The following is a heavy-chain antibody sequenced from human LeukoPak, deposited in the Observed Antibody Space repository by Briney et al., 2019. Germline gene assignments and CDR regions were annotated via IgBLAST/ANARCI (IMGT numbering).Heavy chain of an antibody. J-gene: IGHJ4*02. V-gene: IGHV3-30*03. CDR2: ISYDGSNK. Sequence: GGSLRLSCAASEFSVGSNYMTWVRQAPGKGLEWVAVISYDGSNKYYADSVKGRFTISRDNSKNTLYLQMNSLRAEDTAVYYCARGPDYWGQGTLVTVSS. CDR1: EFSVGSNY. CDR3: ARGPDY.